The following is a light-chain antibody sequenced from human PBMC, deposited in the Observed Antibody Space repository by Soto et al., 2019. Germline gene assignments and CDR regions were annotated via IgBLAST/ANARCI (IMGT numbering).Light chain of an antibody. CDR2: DAS. J-gene: IGKJ2*01. V-gene: IGKV1-33*01. Sequence: DIQMTQSPSSLSASVGDRVTITCQASQDISNYLNWYQQKPGKAPKLLIYDASNLETGVPSRFSGSGSGTDFTFTISSLQPEDIATYYCQQNDNLPPTFGQGTKLETK. CDR1: QDISNY. CDR3: QQNDNLPPT.